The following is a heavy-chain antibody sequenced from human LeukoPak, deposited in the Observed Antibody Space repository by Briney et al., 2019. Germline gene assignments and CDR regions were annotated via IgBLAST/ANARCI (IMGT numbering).Heavy chain of an antibody. CDR3: ARGGYSSSRPFDY. D-gene: IGHD6-6*01. CDR1: GGTFSSYT. V-gene: IGHV1-69*02. J-gene: IGHJ4*02. CDR2: IIPILGIA. Sequence: SVKVSRKASGGTFSSYTISWVRQAPGQGLEWMGRIIPILGIANYAQKFQGRVTITADKSTSTAYMELSSLRSEDTAVYYCARGGYSSSRPFDYWGQGTLVTVSS.